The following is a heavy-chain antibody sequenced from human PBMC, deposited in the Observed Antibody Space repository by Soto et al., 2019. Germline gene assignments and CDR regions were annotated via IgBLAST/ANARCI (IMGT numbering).Heavy chain of an antibody. CDR1: GFTFRSYA. D-gene: IGHD4-17*01. J-gene: IGHJ4*02. Sequence: GGSLRLSCAASGFTFRSYALSWVRQAPAKGLEWVSDISGSGGGTDYADSVKGRFTISRDNSKNTLYLQMNSLRAEDTAAYYCAKGPGYTVTTSLGYWGQGALVTVSS. CDR2: ISGSGGGT. V-gene: IGHV3-23*01. CDR3: AKGPGYTVTTSLGY.